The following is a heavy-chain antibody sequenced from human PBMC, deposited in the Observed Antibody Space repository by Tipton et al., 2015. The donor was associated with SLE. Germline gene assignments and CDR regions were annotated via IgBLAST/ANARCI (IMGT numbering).Heavy chain of an antibody. CDR2: INHSGST. D-gene: IGHD6-19*01. Sequence: LRLSCAASGFTFTSFAMNWVRQAPGKGLEWIGEINHSGSTNYNPSLKSRVTISVDTSKNQFSLKLSSVTAADTAVYYCARGTVAHDYWGQGTLVTVSS. CDR3: ARGTVAHDY. J-gene: IGHJ4*02. CDR1: GFTFTSFA. V-gene: IGHV4-34*01.